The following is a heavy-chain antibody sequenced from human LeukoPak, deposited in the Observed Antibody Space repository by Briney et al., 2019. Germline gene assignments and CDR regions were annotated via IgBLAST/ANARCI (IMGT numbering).Heavy chain of an antibody. J-gene: IGHJ4*02. D-gene: IGHD3-16*01. CDR3: ARRAGAYTHPYDY. V-gene: IGHV3-9*03. CDR2: ISWNSGSI. Sequence: GGPLRLSCAASGFTFDDYAMHWVRQAPGKGLEWVSGISWNSGSIGYADSVKGRFTISRDNAKNSLYLQMNSLRAEDMALYYCARRAGAYTHPYDYWGQGTLVTVS. CDR1: GFTFDDYA.